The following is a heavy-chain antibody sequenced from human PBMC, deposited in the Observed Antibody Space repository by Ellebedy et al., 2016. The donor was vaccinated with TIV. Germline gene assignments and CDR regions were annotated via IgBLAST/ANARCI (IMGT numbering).Heavy chain of an antibody. CDR3: ARWFSWGSSSAFDS. J-gene: IGHJ4*02. D-gene: IGHD2-2*01. V-gene: IGHV3-7*01. CDR1: GFTFSTYT. CDR2: IKQGGIEK. Sequence: GGSLRLXXAASGFTFSTYTMGWVRQAPGKGLVWVASIKQGGIEKYYVDSVEGRFAISRDNAKNSLYLQMNSLRDEDTAVYYCARWFSWGSSSAFDSWGQGNMVTVSS.